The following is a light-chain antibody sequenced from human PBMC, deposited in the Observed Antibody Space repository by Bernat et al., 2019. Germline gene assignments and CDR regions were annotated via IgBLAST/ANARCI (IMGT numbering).Light chain of an antibody. V-gene: IGLV1-40*01. Sequence: QSVLTQPPSVSGAPGQRVTISCTGSSSNIGAGYNVHWYQQLPGTAPKLLIYGNSNRPSGVPDRFSGSKSGTSASLAITGLKAEEEADYYCQSYDSSLSGVVCGGGTKLTVL. CDR2: GNS. J-gene: IGLJ2*01. CDR1: SSNIGAGYN. CDR3: QSYDSSLSGVV.